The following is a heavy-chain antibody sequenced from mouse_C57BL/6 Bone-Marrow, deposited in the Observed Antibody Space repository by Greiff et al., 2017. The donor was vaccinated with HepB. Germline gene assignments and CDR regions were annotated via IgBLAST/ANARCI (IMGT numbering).Heavy chain of an antibody. V-gene: IGHV14-4*01. CDR3: TTGDGYSYYFDY. CDR1: GFNIKDDY. J-gene: IGHJ2*01. CDR2: IDPENGDT. Sequence: VQLKQSGAELVRPGASVKLSCTASGFNIKDDYMHWVKQRPEQGLEWIGWIDPENGDTEYASKFQGKATITADTSSNTAYLQLSSLTSEDTAVYYCTTGDGYSYYFDYWGPGTTLTVSS. D-gene: IGHD2-3*01.